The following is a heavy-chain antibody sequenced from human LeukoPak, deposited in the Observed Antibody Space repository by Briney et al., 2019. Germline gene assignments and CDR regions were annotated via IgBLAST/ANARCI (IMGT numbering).Heavy chain of an antibody. V-gene: IGHV4-34*01. CDR2: INHSGST. CDR1: GGSFSGYY. CDR3: ARDRLPAAISFLSDAFDI. J-gene: IGHJ3*02. Sequence: SETLSLTCAVYGGSFSGYYWSWIRQPPGKGLDWIGEINHSGSTNYNPSLKSRVTISVDTSKNQFSLKLSSVTAADTAVYYCARDRLPAAISFLSDAFDIWGQGTTVTVSS. D-gene: IGHD2-2*02.